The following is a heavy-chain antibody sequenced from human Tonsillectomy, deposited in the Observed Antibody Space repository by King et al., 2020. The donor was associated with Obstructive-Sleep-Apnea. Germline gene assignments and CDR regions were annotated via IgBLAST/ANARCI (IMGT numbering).Heavy chain of an antibody. CDR1: GFTFDDYA. Sequence: VQLVESGGGLVQPGRSLRLSCAASGFTFDDYAMHWVRQAPGKGLEWVSVISWHSGSIVYADSVKGRFTISRDNAKNSLYLEMNSLRAEDTALYYCAKIPGYSYGYDGGAFDIWGQGTMVTVSS. V-gene: IGHV3-9*01. CDR2: ISWHSGSI. CDR3: AKIPGYSYGYDGGAFDI. J-gene: IGHJ3*02. D-gene: IGHD5-18*01.